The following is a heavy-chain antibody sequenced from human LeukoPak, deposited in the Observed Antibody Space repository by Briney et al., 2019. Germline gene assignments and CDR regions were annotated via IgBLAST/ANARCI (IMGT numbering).Heavy chain of an antibody. CDR3: ARDFLEWLFPGNYYYYMDV. CDR2: IYTSGST. D-gene: IGHD3-3*01. V-gene: IGHV4-4*07. J-gene: IGHJ6*03. CDR1: GGSISSCY. Sequence: SETLSLTCTVSGGSISSCYWSWIRQPAGKGLEWIGRIYTSGSTNYNPSLKSRVTMSVDTSKNQFSLKLSSVTAADTAVYYCARDFLEWLFPGNYYYYMDVWGKGTTVTVSS.